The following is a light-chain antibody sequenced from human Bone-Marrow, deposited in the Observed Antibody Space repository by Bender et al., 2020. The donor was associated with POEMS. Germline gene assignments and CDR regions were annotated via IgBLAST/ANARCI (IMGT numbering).Light chain of an antibody. CDR1: SRDVGGYDY. CDR2: EVI. Sequence: QSAMTQPASVSGSPGQSITISCSGTSRDVGGYDYVSWYQHHPGKAPKLMVYEVIKRPSGVSNRFSGSKSGNTASLTISGLQAEDEADYFCCSYAGTSTPIFGGGTKLTVL. J-gene: IGLJ2*01. CDR3: CSYAGTSTPI. V-gene: IGLV2-23*02.